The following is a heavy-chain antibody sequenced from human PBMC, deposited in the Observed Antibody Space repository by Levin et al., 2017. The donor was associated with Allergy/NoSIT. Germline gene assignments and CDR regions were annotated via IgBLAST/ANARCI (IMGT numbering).Heavy chain of an antibody. V-gene: IGHV4-31*03. J-gene: IGHJ4*02. CDR1: GGSISSGGYY. CDR2: IYYSGST. Sequence: SCTVSGGSISSGGYYWSWIRQHPGKGLEWIGYIYYSGSTYYNPSLKSRVTISVDTSKNQFSLKLSSVTAADTAVYYCARVGIPKYYFDYWGQGTLVTVSS. D-gene: IGHD2-21*01. CDR3: ARVGIPKYYFDY.